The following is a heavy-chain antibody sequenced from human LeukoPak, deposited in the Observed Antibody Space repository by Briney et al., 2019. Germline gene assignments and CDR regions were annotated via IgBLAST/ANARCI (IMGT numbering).Heavy chain of an antibody. CDR1: GYTFTSYG. V-gene: IGHV1-18*01. J-gene: IGHJ3*02. Sequence: ASVKVSCKASGYTFTSYGISCVRQAPGQGLEWMGWISAYNGNTNYAQKPQGRVTMTTDTSTSTAYMELRSLRSDDTAVYYCARFVVVPAATGGGDAFDIWGQGTMVTVSS. CDR2: ISAYNGNT. CDR3: ARFVVVPAATGGGDAFDI. D-gene: IGHD2-2*01.